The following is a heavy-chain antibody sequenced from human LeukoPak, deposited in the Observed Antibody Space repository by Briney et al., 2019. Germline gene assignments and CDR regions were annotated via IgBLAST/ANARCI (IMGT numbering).Heavy chain of an antibody. J-gene: IGHJ5*02. Sequence: SETLSLTCTVSGYSISSGYYWGWIRQPPGEGLEWIGSIYHSGSTYYNPSLKSRVTISVDTSKNQFSLELSSVTAADTAVYYCARDVLNYYDFWSGNWFDPWGQGTLVTVSS. CDR3: ARDVLNYYDFWSGNWFDP. V-gene: IGHV4-38-2*02. CDR2: IYHSGST. CDR1: GYSISSGYY. D-gene: IGHD3-3*01.